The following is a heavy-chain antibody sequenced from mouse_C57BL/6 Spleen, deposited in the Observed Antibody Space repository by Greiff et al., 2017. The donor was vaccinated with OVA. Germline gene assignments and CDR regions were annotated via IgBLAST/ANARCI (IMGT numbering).Heavy chain of an antibody. V-gene: IGHV5-16*01. J-gene: IGHJ3*01. Sequence: EVQLVESEGGLVQPGSSMKLSCTASGFTFSDYYMAWVRQVPEKGLEWVANINYDGSSTYYLDSLKSRFIISRDNAKNILYLQMSSLKSEDTATYYCARGAHYYGSSPSWFAYWGQGTLVTVSA. CDR3: ARGAHYYGSSPSWFAY. D-gene: IGHD1-1*01. CDR2: INYDGSST. CDR1: GFTFSDYY.